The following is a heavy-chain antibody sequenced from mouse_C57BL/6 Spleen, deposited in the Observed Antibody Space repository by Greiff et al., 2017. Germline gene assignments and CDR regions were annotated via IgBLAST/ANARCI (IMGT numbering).Heavy chain of an antibody. V-gene: IGHV3-8*01. CDR1: GYSITSDY. D-gene: IGHD1-1*01. CDR3: ARYIYGSSHWYFDV. Sequence: EVQLQQSGPGLAKPSQTLSLTCSVTGYSITSDYWNWIRKFPGNKLEYMGYISYSGSTYYTPSLKRRISITRDTSKNQYYLQLNSVTTEDTATYYCARYIYGSSHWYFDVWGTGTTVTVSS. CDR2: ISYSGST. J-gene: IGHJ1*03.